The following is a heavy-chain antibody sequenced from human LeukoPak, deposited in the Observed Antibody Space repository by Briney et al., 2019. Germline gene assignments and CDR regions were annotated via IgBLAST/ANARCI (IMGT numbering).Heavy chain of an antibody. CDR3: ARDRNPFVVVPAAIAFDY. D-gene: IGHD2-2*01. V-gene: IGHV3-9*03. J-gene: IGHJ4*02. CDR1: GFTFDDYA. CDR2: ISWNSGSI. Sequence: SLRLSCAASGFTFDDYAMHWVRQAPGKGLEWVSGISWNSGSIGYADSVKGRFTISRDNAKNSLYLQMNSLRAEDMALYYCARDRNPFVVVPAAIAFDYWGQGTLVTVSS.